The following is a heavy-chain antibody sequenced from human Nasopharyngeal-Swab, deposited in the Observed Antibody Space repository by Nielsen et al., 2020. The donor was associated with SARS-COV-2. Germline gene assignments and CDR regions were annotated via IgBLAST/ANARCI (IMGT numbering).Heavy chain of an antibody. V-gene: IGHV3-33*01. CDR1: GFTFSSYG. CDR2: IWYDGSNK. Sequence: GESLKISCAVSGFTFSSYGMHWVRQAPGKGLEWVAVIWYDGSNKYYADSVKGRFTISRDNSKNTLYLQMNSLRAEDTAVYYCARGQESYSSSWLNWYFDLWGRGTLVTVSS. D-gene: IGHD6-13*01. J-gene: IGHJ2*01. CDR3: ARGQESYSSSWLNWYFDL.